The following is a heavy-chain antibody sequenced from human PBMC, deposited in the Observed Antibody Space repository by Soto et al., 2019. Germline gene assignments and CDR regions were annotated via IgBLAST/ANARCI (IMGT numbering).Heavy chain of an antibody. CDR3: ARDRAYSRFDY. J-gene: IGHJ4*02. V-gene: IGHV3-7*03. Sequence: DVQLLESGGGLVQPGGSLRLSCAVSGFSFSSAWMTWIRQAPGKGLERVAIMNEDGSERYYVDSVKGRFTISRDNAKNALFLQMNSLRVEDTAVYFCARDRAYSRFDYWGQGSLVTVSS. CDR2: MNEDGSER. CDR1: GFSFSSAW. D-gene: IGHD4-4*01.